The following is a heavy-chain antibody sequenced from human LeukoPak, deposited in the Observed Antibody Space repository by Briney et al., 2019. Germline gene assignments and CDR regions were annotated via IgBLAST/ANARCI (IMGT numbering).Heavy chain of an antibody. D-gene: IGHD3-22*01. CDR2: IRATSGTT. CDR1: GFTFSHHA. Sequence: GGSLRLSCAASGFTFSHHAMSWVRQAPGKGLEWVSNIRATSGTTFYADSVKGRFTISRDNSKNTLYLQMNSLRAEDTAVYYCAKDSSPWYYYDSSGYHPGYWGQGTLVTVSS. CDR3: AKDSSPWYYYDSSGYHPGY. V-gene: IGHV3-23*01. J-gene: IGHJ4*02.